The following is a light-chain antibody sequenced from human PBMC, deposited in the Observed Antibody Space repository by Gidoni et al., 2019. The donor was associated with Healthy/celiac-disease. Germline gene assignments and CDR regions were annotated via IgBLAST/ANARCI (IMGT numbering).Light chain of an antibody. Sequence: EIVMTQSPATLSLSPGERATLSCRASQRVSSNLACYQQKPVQAPRLLIYVASTRATGIPARFSCSGSGTEFTLTISSLQSEDFAVYYCQQYNNWPPYSFGQGTKLEIK. CDR2: VAS. CDR3: QQYNNWPPYS. J-gene: IGKJ2*03. CDR1: QRVSSN. V-gene: IGKV3-15*01.